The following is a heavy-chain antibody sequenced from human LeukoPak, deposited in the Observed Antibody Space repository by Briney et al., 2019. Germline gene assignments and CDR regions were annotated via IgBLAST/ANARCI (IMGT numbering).Heavy chain of an antibody. CDR2: INPNSGGT. D-gene: IGHD5-18*01. J-gene: IGHJ6*03. V-gene: IGHV1-2*02. CDR3: ARDSTIQLWLGYYYYMDV. Sequence: ASVKVSCKASGYTFTGYYMHWVRQAPGQGLEWMGWINPNSGGTNYAQKFQGRVTMTRDTSISTAYMELSRLRSDDTAVYYCARDSTIQLWLGYYYYMDVWGKGTTVTVSS. CDR1: GYTFTGYY.